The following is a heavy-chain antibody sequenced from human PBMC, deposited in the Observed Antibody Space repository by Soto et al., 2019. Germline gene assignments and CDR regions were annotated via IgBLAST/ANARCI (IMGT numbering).Heavy chain of an antibody. D-gene: IGHD6-6*01. CDR2: ISHSGTP. Sequence: SETLSLTCGVSGVSVSSVGSSWSWIRQPPGKGLQWVGYISHSGTPYYNPSLKPRVTISVDTSKNQFSLKLSSVTAADTAVYYCVRRYGSCFDYWGQGTLVTVSS. V-gene: IGHV4-30-2*01. CDR1: GVSVSSVGSS. CDR3: VRRYGSCFDY. J-gene: IGHJ4*02.